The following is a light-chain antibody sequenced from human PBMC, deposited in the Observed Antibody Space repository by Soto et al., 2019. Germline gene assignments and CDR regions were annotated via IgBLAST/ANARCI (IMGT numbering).Light chain of an antibody. CDR2: EGS. J-gene: IGLJ1*01. Sequence: QSALTQPASVSGSPGQSITISCTGTSSDVGSYNLVSWYQQHPGKGPKLMIYEGSKRPSGVSNRFSGSKSGNTASLTISDLQAEDEADYYCCSYAADRIYVFGIGTQLTVL. V-gene: IGLV2-23*01. CDR1: SSDVGSYNL. CDR3: CSYAADRIYV.